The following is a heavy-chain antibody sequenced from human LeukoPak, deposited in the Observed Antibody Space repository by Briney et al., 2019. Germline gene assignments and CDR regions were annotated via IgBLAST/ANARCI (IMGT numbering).Heavy chain of an antibody. V-gene: IGHV4-30-2*01. CDR3: ARGGGYYDSSGYYHEPLFDY. CDR2: IYHSGST. CDR1: GGSISSGGYS. D-gene: IGHD3-22*01. Sequence: SQTLSHTCAVCGGSISSGGYSWSWIRQPPGKGLEWIGYIYHSGSTYYNPSLKSRVTISVDRSKNQFSLKLSSVTAADTAVYYCARGGGYYDSSGYYHEPLFDYWGQGTLVTVSS. J-gene: IGHJ4*02.